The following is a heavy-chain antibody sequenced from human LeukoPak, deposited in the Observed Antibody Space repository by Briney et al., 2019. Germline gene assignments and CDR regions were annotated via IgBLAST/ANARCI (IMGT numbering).Heavy chain of an antibody. CDR3: ASGRALIHAFDI. J-gene: IGHJ3*02. V-gene: IGHV3-30-3*01. Sequence: PGGSLRLSCAASGFTFSSYAMHWVRQAPGKGLEWVAVISYDGSNKYYADSVKGRFTISRDNSKNTLYLQMNSLRAEDTAVYYCASGRALIHAFDIWGQGTMVTVSS. CDR2: ISYDGSNK. CDR1: GFTFSSYA.